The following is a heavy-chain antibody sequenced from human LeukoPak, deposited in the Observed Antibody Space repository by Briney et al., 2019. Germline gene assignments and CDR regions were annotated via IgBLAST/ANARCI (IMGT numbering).Heavy chain of an antibody. CDR3: ARVYRWLHPNDAFDI. J-gene: IGHJ3*02. D-gene: IGHD5-12*01. CDR1: GYTFTGYY. V-gene: IGHV1-2*02. CDR2: INPNPSIGGT. Sequence: GASVKVSCKASGYTFTGYYMHWVRQAPGQGLEWMGWINPNPSIGGTSYAQKFQGRVTMTWDTSISTAYMELSGLRSDDTAMYYCARVYRWLHPNDAFDIWGQGTMVTVSS.